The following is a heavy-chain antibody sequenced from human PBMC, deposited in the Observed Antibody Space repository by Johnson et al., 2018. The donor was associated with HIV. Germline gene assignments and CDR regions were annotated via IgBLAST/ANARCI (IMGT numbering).Heavy chain of an antibody. CDR2: ISYDGSNK. CDR1: GLSFSNLG. V-gene: IGHV3-30*03. J-gene: IGHJ3*02. CDR3: TTETFYYDSSGYYYGHAFDI. D-gene: IGHD3-22*01. Sequence: VQLVESGGGVVQPGKSLTLSCVSSGLSFSNLGIHWVRQAPGKRPEWVAVISYDGSNKYYADSVKGRFTISRDNSKNTLYLQMNSLKTEDTAVYYCTTETFYYDSSGYYYGHAFDIWGQGTMVTVSS.